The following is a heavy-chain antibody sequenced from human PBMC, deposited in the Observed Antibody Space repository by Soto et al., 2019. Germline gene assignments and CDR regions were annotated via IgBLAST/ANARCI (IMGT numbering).Heavy chain of an antibody. CDR1: GYTFTSYY. CDR2: MNPNSGNT. CDR3: ARVYYDFWSGSIPYMDV. D-gene: IGHD3-3*01. J-gene: IGHJ6*03. Sequence: GASVKVSCKASGYTFTSYYMHWVRQAPGQGFEWMGIMNPNSGNTGYAQKFQGRVTMTRNTSISTAYMELSSLRSEDTAVYYCARVYYDFWSGSIPYMDVWGKGTTVTVSS. V-gene: IGHV1-8*02.